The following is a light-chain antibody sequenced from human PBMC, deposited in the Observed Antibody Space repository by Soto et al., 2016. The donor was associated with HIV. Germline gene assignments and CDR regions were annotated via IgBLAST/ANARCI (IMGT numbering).Light chain of an antibody. V-gene: IGLV3-19*01. CDR2: GKN. CDR1: SLRSYY. CDR3: NSRDSSGNQWV. Sequence: SSELTQDPAVSVALGQTVRITCQGDSLRSYYASWYQQKPGQAPILVMYGKNNRPSGIPDRFSGSSSGNTGPLTITGTQAEDEADYYCNSRDSSGNQWVFGGGTNVTVL. J-gene: IGLJ3*02.